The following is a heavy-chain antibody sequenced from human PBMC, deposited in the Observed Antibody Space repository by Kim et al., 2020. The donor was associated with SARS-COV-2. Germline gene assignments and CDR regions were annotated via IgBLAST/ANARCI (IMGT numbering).Heavy chain of an antibody. CDR3: AKERSGIVVVTAPFDY. CDR2: ISYDGSNK. CDR1: GFTFSSYG. V-gene: IGHV3-30*18. Sequence: GGSLRLSCAASGFTFSSYGMHWVRQAPGKGLEWVAVISYDGSNKYYADSVKGRFTISRDNSKNTLYLQMNSLRAEDTAVYYCAKERSGIVVVTAPFDYWGQGTLVTVSS. J-gene: IGHJ4*02. D-gene: IGHD2-21*02.